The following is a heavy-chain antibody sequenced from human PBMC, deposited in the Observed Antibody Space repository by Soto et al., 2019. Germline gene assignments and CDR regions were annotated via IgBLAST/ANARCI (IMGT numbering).Heavy chain of an antibody. CDR3: ARRYGDCFDY. V-gene: IGHV4-30-2*01. J-gene: IGHJ4*02. CDR1: GGSISSGGYS. D-gene: IGHD4-17*01. Sequence: SETLSLTCAVSGGSISSGGYSWSWIRQPPGKGLEWIGYMYHSGSTYYNPSLKSRVTISIDTSKNQFSLKLSSVTAADTAVYYCARRYGDCFDYWGQGILVTVSS. CDR2: MYHSGST.